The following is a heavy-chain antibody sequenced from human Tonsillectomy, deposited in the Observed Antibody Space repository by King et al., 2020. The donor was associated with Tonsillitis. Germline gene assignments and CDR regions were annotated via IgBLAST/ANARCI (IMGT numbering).Heavy chain of an antibody. J-gene: IGHJ6*03. D-gene: IGHD3-16*01. CDR3: AGDYAKGDYYYFLGD. Sequence: VQLVESGAEMRRLGSSVKVSCRASGDPFLSLGVSWVRRAPGQGVEGIGRVIPGFDIIHIAQQFQGRLTVNVDKFTGTAYMELSSLRSDDTAVYYCAGDYAKGDYYYFLGDWGKGTTVTVSS. CDR1: GDPFLSLG. CDR2: VIPGFDII. V-gene: IGHV1-69*09.